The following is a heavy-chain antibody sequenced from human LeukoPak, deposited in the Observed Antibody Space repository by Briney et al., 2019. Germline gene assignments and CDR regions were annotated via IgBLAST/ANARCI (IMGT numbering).Heavy chain of an antibody. CDR3: AREPFRDFSLYL. V-gene: IGHV3-48*02. Sequence: GGSLRLSCAASGFTFSTYNMNWVRQAPGKGLEWVSYISSSSTIYYADSVKGRFTISRDNAKNSLFLQMNSLRDEDTAVYYCAREPFRDFSLYLRGQGNL. CDR2: ISSSSTI. J-gene: IGHJ4*01. CDR1: GFTFSTYN. D-gene: IGHD2-21*02.